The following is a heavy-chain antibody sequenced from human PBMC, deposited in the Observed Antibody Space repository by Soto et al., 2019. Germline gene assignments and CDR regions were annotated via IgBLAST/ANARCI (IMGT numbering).Heavy chain of an antibody. J-gene: IGHJ6*02. CDR2: IYSGGST. D-gene: IGHD2-21*02. Sequence: GGSLRLSCAASGFTVSSNYMSWVRQAPGKGLEWVSVIYSGGSTCYADSVKGRFTISRDNSKNTLYLQMNSLRAEDTAVYYCARGYCGGDCSDYYYYYGMDVWGQGTTVTVS. CDR1: GFTVSSNY. V-gene: IGHV3-53*01. CDR3: ARGYCGGDCSDYYYYYGMDV.